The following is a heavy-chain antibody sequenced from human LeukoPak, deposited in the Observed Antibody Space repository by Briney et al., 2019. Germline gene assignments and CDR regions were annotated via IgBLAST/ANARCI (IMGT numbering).Heavy chain of an antibody. CDR1: GFTFSDSF. Sequence: GGSLRLSCAASGFTFSDSFMSWIRQAPGKGLEWASYISGSGSTIYYPGSVKGRFTISRDNAEKSLYLQMNSLRPEDTAVYYCARLSGYAVESWGQGTLVTVSS. D-gene: IGHD5-12*01. J-gene: IGHJ4*02. CDR3: ARLSGYAVES. V-gene: IGHV3-11*01. CDR2: ISGSGSTI.